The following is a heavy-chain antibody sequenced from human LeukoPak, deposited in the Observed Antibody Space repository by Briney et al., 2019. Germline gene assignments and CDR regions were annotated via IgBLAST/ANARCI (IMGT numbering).Heavy chain of an antibody. V-gene: IGHV3-21*01. J-gene: IGHJ4*02. CDR3: ARGSSGWHDRWDY. Sequence: GGSLRLSCAASGFTFSSYSMNWVRQAPGKGLEWVSFISTTSSYIYYADSVKGRFTISRDNAKNSVYLQMNSLRVEDTAVYYCARGSSGWHDRWDYWGQGTLVTVSS. CDR2: ISTTSSYI. D-gene: IGHD6-19*01. CDR1: GFTFSSYS.